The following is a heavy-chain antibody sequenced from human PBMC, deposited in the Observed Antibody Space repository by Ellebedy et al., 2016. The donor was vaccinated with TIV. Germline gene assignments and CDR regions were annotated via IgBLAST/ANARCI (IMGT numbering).Heavy chain of an antibody. Sequence: ASVKVSXXAPGYKFTTYGISWVRQAPGQGLEWMGWIRIYNGNTNYAQKFQGRVTMTTDTSTSTAYMELRSLRSDDTAVYYCARDYNYEVMYWGQGTLVTVSS. D-gene: IGHD5-24*01. CDR1: GYKFTTYG. V-gene: IGHV1-18*01. CDR2: IRIYNGNT. J-gene: IGHJ4*02. CDR3: ARDYNYEVMY.